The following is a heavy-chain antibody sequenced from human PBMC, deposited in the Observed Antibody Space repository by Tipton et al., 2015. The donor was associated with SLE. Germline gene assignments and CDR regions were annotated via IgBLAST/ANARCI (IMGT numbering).Heavy chain of an antibody. CDR1: GDSITNSNYN. CDR2: ISYSGDT. D-gene: IGHD3-3*01. Sequence: TLSLTCTVSGDSITNSNYNWGWIRQSPGTGLEWIGSISYSGDTNYNPSLMSRVTIPRDTSKNQFSLKLSFVTAADTAFYYCARIEDFWSGRIDYWGQGTLITVSS. J-gene: IGHJ4*02. V-gene: IGHV4-39*07. CDR3: ARIEDFWSGRIDY.